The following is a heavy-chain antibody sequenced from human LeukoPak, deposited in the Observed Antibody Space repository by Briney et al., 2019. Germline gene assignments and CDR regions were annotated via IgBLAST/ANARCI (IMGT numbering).Heavy chain of an antibody. CDR2: ISGSGGST. CDR1: GCTFSSYA. V-gene: IGHV3-23*01. Sequence: GGSLRLSCAASGCTFSSYAMSWVRQAPAKGLEWVSAISGSGGSTYYADSVKGRFTISRDNSKNTLYLQMNSLRAEDTAVYYCAKSYDFWSGYYTAYWGQGTLVTVSS. D-gene: IGHD3-3*01. J-gene: IGHJ4*02. CDR3: AKSYDFWSGYYTAY.